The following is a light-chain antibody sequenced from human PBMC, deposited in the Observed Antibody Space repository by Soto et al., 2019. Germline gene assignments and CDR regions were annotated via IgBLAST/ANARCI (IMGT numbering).Light chain of an antibody. Sequence: ETELPQSPATLSVSQGERATLSCRARQSVYNSLAWYQERPGQAPRLLIYGASTRATGIPARFSGSGSGTEFTLTISSLQSEDSAIYYCQQYNNWPTFGQGTKV. J-gene: IGKJ1*01. CDR1: QSVYNS. V-gene: IGKV3-15*01. CDR2: GAS. CDR3: QQYNNWPT.